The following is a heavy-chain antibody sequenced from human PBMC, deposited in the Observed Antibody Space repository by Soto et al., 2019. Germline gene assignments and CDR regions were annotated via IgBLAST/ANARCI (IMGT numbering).Heavy chain of an antibody. V-gene: IGHV1-69*01. Sequence: QVQLVQSGAEVKKPGSSVKVSCTASGGTFSSYAISWVRQAPGQGLEWMGGIIPKFGTANYAQKFQGRVTITADESTSTDYMELSSLRYEDTAVYYCARSHPKAGIVVVPAASGDGYFDYWGQGTLVTASS. D-gene: IGHD2-2*01. J-gene: IGHJ4*02. CDR3: ARSHPKAGIVVVPAASGDGYFDY. CDR2: IIPKFGTA. CDR1: GGTFSSYA.